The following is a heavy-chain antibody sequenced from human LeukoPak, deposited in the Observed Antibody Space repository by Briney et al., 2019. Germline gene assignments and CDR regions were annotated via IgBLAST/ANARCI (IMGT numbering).Heavy chain of an antibody. CDR1: GFSFSSYA. CDR3: ARVYDSSGYYPNYHYYGMDL. D-gene: IGHD3-22*01. V-gene: IGHV3-23*01. CDR2: ISGSGIYT. Sequence: GGSLRLSCAASGFSFSSYAISWVRQAPGKGLEWVSAISGSGIYTYYTDSVKGRFTISRDNAKNSLYPQMNSLRAEDTAVYYCARVYDSSGYYPNYHYYGMDLWGQGTTVTVSS. J-gene: IGHJ6*02.